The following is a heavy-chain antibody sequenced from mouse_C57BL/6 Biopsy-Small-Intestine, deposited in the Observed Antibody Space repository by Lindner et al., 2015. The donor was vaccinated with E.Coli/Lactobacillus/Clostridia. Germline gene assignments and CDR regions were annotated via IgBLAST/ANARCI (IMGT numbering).Heavy chain of an antibody. CDR1: GFTFSDYG. CDR2: ISSGSSTI. Sequence: VQLQESGGGLVKPGGSLKLSCAASGFTFSDYGMHWVRQALEKGLEWIAYISSGSSTIYYADTAKGRFTISRDNAKNTLFLQVTSLRSEDTAMYYCARPFYYAMDYWGQGTSVTVSS. CDR3: ARPFYYAMDY. J-gene: IGHJ4*01. V-gene: IGHV5-17*01.